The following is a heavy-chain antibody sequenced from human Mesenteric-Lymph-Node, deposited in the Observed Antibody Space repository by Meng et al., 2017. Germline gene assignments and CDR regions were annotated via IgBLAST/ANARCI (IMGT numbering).Heavy chain of an antibody. CDR1: GGSFSGYY. Sequence: QVQLQQWGAGLLKPSETLSLTCAVYGGSFSGYYWSWIRQPPGKGLEWIGCIYYSGSTYYNPSLKGRVTISVDTSKNQFSLNLSSVTAADTAVYYCARGQRSYSGSYPEWFDPWGQGTLVTVSS. CDR2: IYYSGST. J-gene: IGHJ5*02. D-gene: IGHD1-26*01. CDR3: ARGQRSYSGSYPEWFDP. V-gene: IGHV4-34*01.